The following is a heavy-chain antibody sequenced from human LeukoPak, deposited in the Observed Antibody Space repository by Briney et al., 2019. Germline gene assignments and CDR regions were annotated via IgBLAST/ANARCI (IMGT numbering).Heavy chain of an antibody. CDR3: ARRGGGDYYYGMDV. CDR1: GYTFTGYY. Sequence: ASVKVSCKASGYTFTGYYMHWVRQAPGQGLEWMGWINPNSGGTNYAQKFQGWVTMTRDTSISTAYMELSRLRSDDTAVYYCARRGGGDYYYGMDVWGQGTTVTVSS. D-gene: IGHD3-10*01. J-gene: IGHJ6*02. V-gene: IGHV1-2*04. CDR2: INPNSGGT.